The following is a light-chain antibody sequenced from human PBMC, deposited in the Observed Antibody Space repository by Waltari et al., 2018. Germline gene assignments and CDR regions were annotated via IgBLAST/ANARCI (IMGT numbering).Light chain of an antibody. CDR2: WAS. J-gene: IGKJ2*01. CDR3: QQYYIAQYT. CDR1: QSVLFSSDNKNY. Sequence: DIVMTQSPDSLTVSLGERATLNRKSRQSVLFSSDNKNYLAWYQQKPGQPPKLLIYWASTRESGVPDRFSGSGSGTDFTLTISSLQAEDVAVYFCQQYYIAQYTFGQGTKLEIK. V-gene: IGKV4-1*01.